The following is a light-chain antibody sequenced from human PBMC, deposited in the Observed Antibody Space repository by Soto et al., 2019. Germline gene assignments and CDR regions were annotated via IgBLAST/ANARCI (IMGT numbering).Light chain of an antibody. CDR1: QSVSSN. J-gene: IGKJ5*01. Sequence: EIVLTQSPGTLSLSPGERATLSSRASQSVSSNLAWYQQKPGQATRLIIYGASTRANGIPARFSGSGSGTEFTLTISSLQSEDFAVYYCQQYNNWPPITFGQGTRLEI. CDR2: GAS. CDR3: QQYNNWPPIT. V-gene: IGKV3-15*01.